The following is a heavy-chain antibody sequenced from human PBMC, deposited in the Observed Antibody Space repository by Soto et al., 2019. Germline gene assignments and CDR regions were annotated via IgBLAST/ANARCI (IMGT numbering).Heavy chain of an antibody. CDR2: IYPGDSDT. J-gene: IGHJ6*02. CDR3: ARHSADTAMVKWMGPAPAGQYYYYYYGMDV. Sequence: GESLKISCQGSGYSFTSYWIGWVRQMPGKGLEWMGIIYPGDSDTRYSPSFQGQVTISADKSISTAYLQWSSLKASDTAMYYCARHSADTAMVKWMGPAPAGQYYYYYYGMDVWGQGTTVTVSS. D-gene: IGHD5-18*01. V-gene: IGHV5-51*01. CDR1: GYSFTSYW.